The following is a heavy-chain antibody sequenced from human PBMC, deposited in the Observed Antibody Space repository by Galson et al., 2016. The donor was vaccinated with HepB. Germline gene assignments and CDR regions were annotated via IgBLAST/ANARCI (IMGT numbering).Heavy chain of an antibody. Sequence: SETLSLTCSVSGGSVSSGSYYWSWIRQPPGRGLEWIGTIHHSGITYYKSSLKSRVTMSIDTSNNQFSLKLRSVTAADTAVYYCARDLYHGMDVWGQGTTVTVS. CDR3: ARDLYHGMDV. V-gene: IGHV4-39*07. J-gene: IGHJ6*02. D-gene: IGHD3-16*02. CDR2: IHHSGIT. CDR1: GGSVSSGSYY.